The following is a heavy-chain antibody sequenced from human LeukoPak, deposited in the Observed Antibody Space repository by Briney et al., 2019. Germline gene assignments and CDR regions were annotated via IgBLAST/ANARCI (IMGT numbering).Heavy chain of an antibody. D-gene: IGHD2-2*01. CDR2: ISAYNGNT. Sequence: ASVKVSCKASGGTFNSYVISWVRQAPGQGLEWMGWISAYNGNTNYAQKLQGRVTMTTDTSTSTAYMELRSLRSDDTAVYYCARTEIVVVPAAYDYWGQGTLVTVSS. CDR3: ARTEIVVVPAAYDY. V-gene: IGHV1-18*01. J-gene: IGHJ4*02. CDR1: GGTFNSYV.